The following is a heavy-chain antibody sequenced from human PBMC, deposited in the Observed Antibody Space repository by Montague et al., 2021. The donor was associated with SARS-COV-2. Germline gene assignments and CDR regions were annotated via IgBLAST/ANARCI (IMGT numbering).Heavy chain of an antibody. CDR2: VDYSGNT. D-gene: IGHD5-18*01. CDR1: GGSISGSSDY. J-gene: IGHJ4*02. CDR3: ARCGYSYGWGD. V-gene: IGHV4-39*01. Sequence: SETLSLTCTVTGGSISGSSDYWGWIRQSPGKGLEWIASVDYSGNTYYXPSLKSRLTISVDTSKNQFSLKLNSVTAADTALYYCARCGYSYGWGDWGQGTLVTVSS.